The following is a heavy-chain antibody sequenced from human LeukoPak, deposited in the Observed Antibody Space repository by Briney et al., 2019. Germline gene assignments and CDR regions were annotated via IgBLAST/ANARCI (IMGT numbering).Heavy chain of an antibody. Sequence: GSLRLSCAASGFTFSNAWMSWVRQAPGKGLEWVGRIKSKTDGGTTDYAAPVKGRFTISRDDSKNTLYLQMNSLKTEDTAVYYCTTDSGYSYGLHYWGQGTLVTVSS. CDR2: IKSKTDGGTT. J-gene: IGHJ4*02. D-gene: IGHD5-18*01. CDR3: TTDSGYSYGLHY. V-gene: IGHV3-15*01. CDR1: GFTFSNAW.